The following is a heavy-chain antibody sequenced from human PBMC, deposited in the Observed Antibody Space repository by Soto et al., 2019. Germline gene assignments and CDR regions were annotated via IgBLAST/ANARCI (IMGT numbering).Heavy chain of an antibody. V-gene: IGHV4-34*01. CDR1: GGSFSGYY. CDR2: INHSGST. CDR3: ARSSSLDAFDI. D-gene: IGHD6-19*01. J-gene: IGHJ3*02. Sequence: SETLSLTCAVYGGSFSGYYWSWIRQPPGKGLEWIGEINHSGSTNYNPSLKSRVTISVDTSKNQFSLKLSSVTAADTAVYYCARSSSLDAFDIWGQGTMVTVSS.